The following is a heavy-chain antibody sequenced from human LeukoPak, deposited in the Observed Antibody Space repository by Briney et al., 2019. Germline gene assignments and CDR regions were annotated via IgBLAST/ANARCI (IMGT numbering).Heavy chain of an antibody. D-gene: IGHD3-3*01. J-gene: IGHJ4*02. CDR3: ARSDSLYYDFWSGYYPSYFDY. CDR1: GDSINTYY. V-gene: IGHV4-59*12. Sequence: SETLSLTCTVSGDSINTYYWSWIQQPPGKGLEWIGYIYYSGSTYYNPSLKSRVTISVDTSKNQFSLKLSSVTAADTAVYYCARSDSLYYDFWSGYYPSYFDYWGQGTLVTVSS. CDR2: IYYSGST.